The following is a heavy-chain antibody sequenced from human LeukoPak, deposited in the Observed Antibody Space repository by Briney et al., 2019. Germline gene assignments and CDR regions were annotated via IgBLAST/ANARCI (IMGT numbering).Heavy chain of an antibody. CDR3: AKEKEFYFDN. V-gene: IGHV3-23*01. D-gene: IGHD3-10*01. CDR2: ISKSGGSS. Sequence: PGGSLRLSCAAPGFTFSSYAMSWVRQAPGKGLEWVSGISKSGGSSYYADSVKGRFTISRDNSKNTLYLQMNSLRAEDTAVYYCAKEKEFYFDNWGQGALVTVSS. J-gene: IGHJ4*02. CDR1: GFTFSSYA.